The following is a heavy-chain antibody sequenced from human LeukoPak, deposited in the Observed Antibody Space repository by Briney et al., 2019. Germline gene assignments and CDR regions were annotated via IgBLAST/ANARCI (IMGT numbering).Heavy chain of an antibody. Sequence: ASVKVSCKASGYTFTDYAVHWVRQAPGQRFEWMGCINGGNGKTRYSQNSQGRVTITRDTSASTSYMELNSLRSEDTAVYYCARDWGYQLIAYWGQGTLVTVSS. CDR3: ARDWGYQLIAY. CDR2: INGGNGKT. D-gene: IGHD2-2*01. V-gene: IGHV1-3*01. J-gene: IGHJ4*02. CDR1: GYTFTDYA.